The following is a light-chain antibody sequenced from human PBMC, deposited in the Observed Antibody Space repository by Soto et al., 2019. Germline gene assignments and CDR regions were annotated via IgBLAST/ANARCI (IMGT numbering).Light chain of an antibody. CDR3: HQRRSWPRT. V-gene: IGKV3-11*01. J-gene: IGKJ1*01. CDR1: QTVGSR. Sequence: EIVLKQSPATLSSSQGERATLSCRASQTVGSRLAWYQHKPGQAPRLPIYDSSNRATGIPARFSGSGSGTDFTLTIRSLEPEDFAVYYCHQRRSWPRTFGQGTKVDIK. CDR2: DSS.